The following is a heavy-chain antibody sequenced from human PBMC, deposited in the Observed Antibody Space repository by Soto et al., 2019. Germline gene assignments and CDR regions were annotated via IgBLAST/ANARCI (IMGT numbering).Heavy chain of an antibody. J-gene: IGHJ4*02. CDR1: GFTFSSYG. CDR2: IWYDGSNK. D-gene: IGHD2-15*01. CDR3: ARGEGAGPRPSVVY. Sequence: GGSLRLSCAASGFTFSSYGMHWVRQAPGKGLEWVAVIWYDGSNKYYADSVKGRFTISRDNSKNTLYLQMNSLRAEDTAVYYCARGEGAGPRPSVVYRGQRALVTVSS. V-gene: IGHV3-33*01.